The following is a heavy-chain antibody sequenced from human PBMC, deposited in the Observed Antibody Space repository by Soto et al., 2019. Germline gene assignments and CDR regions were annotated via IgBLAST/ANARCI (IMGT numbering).Heavy chain of an antibody. V-gene: IGHV3-23*01. J-gene: IGHJ6*01. CDR1: GFSFRSYA. CDR2: ISGSGGST. Sequence: LRLSFAASGFSFRSYAMSWVRQAPGKGLEWVSAISGSGGSTYYADSVKGRFTISRDNSKNTLYLQMNSLRAEDTAVYYCAKAFIILGVLSGMEVWGQGTTVNVSS. CDR3: AKAFIILGVLSGMEV. D-gene: IGHD3-3*02.